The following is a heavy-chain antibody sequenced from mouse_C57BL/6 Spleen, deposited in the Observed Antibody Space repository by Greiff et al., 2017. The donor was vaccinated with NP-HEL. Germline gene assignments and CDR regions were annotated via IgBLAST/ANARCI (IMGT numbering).Heavy chain of an antibody. V-gene: IGHV1-64*01. CDR1: GYTFTSYW. Sequence: QVQLQQPGAELVKPGASVKLSCKASGYTFTSYWMHWVKQRPGQGLEWIGMIHPNSGSTNYNEKFKSKATLTVDKSSSTAYMQLSSLTSEDSAVYYCARKRSTMIMDYAMDYWGQGTSVTVSS. D-gene: IGHD2-4*01. J-gene: IGHJ4*01. CDR3: ARKRSTMIMDYAMDY. CDR2: IHPNSGST.